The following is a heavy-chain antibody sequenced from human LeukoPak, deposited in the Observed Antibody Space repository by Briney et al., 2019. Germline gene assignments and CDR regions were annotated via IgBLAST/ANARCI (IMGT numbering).Heavy chain of an antibody. V-gene: IGHV4-59*01. CDR1: GGSISSYY. D-gene: IGHD6-13*01. Sequence: PSETLSLTCTVSGGSISSYYWSWIRQPPGKGLEWIGYISNSGSTNYNPSLKSRVTISVDTSKNQFSPKLSSVTAADTAVYFCARDQRSSWYRDWGQGTLVTVSS. J-gene: IGHJ4*02. CDR2: ISNSGST. CDR3: ARDQRSSWYRD.